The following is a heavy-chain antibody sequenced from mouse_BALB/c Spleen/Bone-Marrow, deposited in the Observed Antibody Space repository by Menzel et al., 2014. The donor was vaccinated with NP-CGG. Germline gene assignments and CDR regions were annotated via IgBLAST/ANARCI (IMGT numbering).Heavy chain of an antibody. CDR2: IHYSGTT. CDR3: AREARTTARFAY. CDR1: AYSITSGYG. V-gene: IGHV3-1*02. Sequence: VQLKELGLALGKPSQLLLLTCTVTAYSITSGYGWYWIRQFSGNKMERMGYIHYSGTTHYNPSLKSRISITRDTSKNQFFLQLNYVTTEDTATYNCAREARTTARFAYWGQGALVTVSA. J-gene: IGHJ3*01. D-gene: IGHD1-2*01.